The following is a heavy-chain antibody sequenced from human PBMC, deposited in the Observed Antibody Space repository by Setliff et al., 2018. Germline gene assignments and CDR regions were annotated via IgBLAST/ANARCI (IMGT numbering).Heavy chain of an antibody. D-gene: IGHD1-1*01. CDR1: GGTFSDYY. CDR2: INHSGST. Sequence: KSSETLSLTCAASGGTFSDYYWTWIRQPPGKGLEWIGEINHSGSTNYNPSLKSRVSISVDTSKNQFSLKLSSVTAADTAVYYCARTGTYRYFDYWGRGTLVTVSS. V-gene: IGHV4-34*01. J-gene: IGHJ4*02. CDR3: ARTGTYRYFDY.